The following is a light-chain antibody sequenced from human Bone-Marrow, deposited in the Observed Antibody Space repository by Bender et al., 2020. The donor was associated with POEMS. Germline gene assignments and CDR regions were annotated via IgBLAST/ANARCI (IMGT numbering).Light chain of an antibody. CDR3: QAWDTYSVI. Sequence: SYEVTQPPSVSVSPGQTASIPCSGDDLGDKYVAWYQQKPGQSPVLVIYQDTKRPSGIPERFSGSNSGNKATLTISGTQAMDEADYYCQAWDTYSVIFGGGTKLTVL. CDR1: DLGDKY. V-gene: IGLV3-1*01. J-gene: IGLJ2*01. CDR2: QDT.